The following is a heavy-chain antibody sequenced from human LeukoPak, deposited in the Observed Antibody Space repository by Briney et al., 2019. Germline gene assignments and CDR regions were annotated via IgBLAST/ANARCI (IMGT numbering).Heavy chain of an antibody. CDR2: IYYSGST. CDR1: GGSISSSSYY. CDR3: ARYYYGSGSYRFFGY. Sequence: SETLSLTCTVSGGSISSSSYYWGWIRQPPGKGLEWIGSIYYSGSTYYNPSLKSRVTISVDTSKNQFSLKLSSVTAADTAVYYCARYYYGSGSYRFFGYWGQGTLVTVSS. D-gene: IGHD3-10*01. V-gene: IGHV4-39*07. J-gene: IGHJ4*02.